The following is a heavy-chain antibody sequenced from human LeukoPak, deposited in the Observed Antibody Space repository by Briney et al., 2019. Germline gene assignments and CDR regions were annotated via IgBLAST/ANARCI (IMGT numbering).Heavy chain of an antibody. J-gene: IGHJ3*02. CDR1: GGSISSGSYY. CDR2: IYTSGST. CDR3: ASISGSYVSAFDI. Sequence: SQTLSLTCTVSGGSISSGSYYWRWIRQPAGKGLEWIGRIYTSGSTNYNPSLKSRVTISVDTSKNQFSRKLSSVTAADTAVYYCASISGSYVSAFDIWGQGTMVTVSS. D-gene: IGHD1-26*01. V-gene: IGHV4-61*02.